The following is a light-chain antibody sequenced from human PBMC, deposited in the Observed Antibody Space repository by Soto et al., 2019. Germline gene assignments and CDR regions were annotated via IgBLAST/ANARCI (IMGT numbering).Light chain of an antibody. CDR1: QSISSY. V-gene: IGKV1-39*01. Sequence: DIQMTQSPSSLSASVGDRVTITCRASQSISSYLNWYQQKPGKAPKLLIYAASSLQSGVPSRFNGSESETDFTLTISSLQPEDFATYYCQQSYSTPPYTFGQGTKLEIK. J-gene: IGKJ2*01. CDR3: QQSYSTPPYT. CDR2: AAS.